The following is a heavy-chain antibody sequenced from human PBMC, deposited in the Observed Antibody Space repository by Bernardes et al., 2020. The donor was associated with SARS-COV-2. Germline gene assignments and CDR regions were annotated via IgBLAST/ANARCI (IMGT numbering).Heavy chain of an antibody. J-gene: IGHJ3*02. CDR2: MDHSGSI. CDR3: ARGARISMIVVVMPQAAFDI. CDR1: GASFRGYY. V-gene: IGHV4-34*01. D-gene: IGHD3-22*01. Sequence: SETLSLTRAVYGASFRGYYWSWIRQPPGKGLEWIGEMDHSGSINYNPSLKSRLTMSVDTSKNQFSLKLNSVTAADTAVYYCARGARISMIVVVMPQAAFDIWGQGTLVSVSS.